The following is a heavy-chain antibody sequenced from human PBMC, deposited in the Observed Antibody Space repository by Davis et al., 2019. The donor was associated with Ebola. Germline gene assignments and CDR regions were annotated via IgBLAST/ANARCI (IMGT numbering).Heavy chain of an antibody. Sequence: GESLKISCAASGFTFSSYSMNWVRQAPGKGLEWVSYISSSSSTIYYADSVKGRFTISRDNSKNTLYLQMNSLRAEDTAVYYCAKEQAYYYDSSGYYYTGFDYWGQGTLVTVSS. CDR3: AKEQAYYYDSSGYYYTGFDY. CDR2: ISSSSSTI. V-gene: IGHV3-48*01. D-gene: IGHD3-22*01. CDR1: GFTFSSYS. J-gene: IGHJ4*02.